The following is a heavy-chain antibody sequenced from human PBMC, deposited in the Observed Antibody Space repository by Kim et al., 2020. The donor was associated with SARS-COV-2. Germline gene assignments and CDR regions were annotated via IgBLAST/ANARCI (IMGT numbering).Heavy chain of an antibody. CDR3: ASVQIKSGSIVATTPSDAFDI. Sequence: SETLSLTCAVYGGSFSGYYWSWIRQPPGKGLEWIGEINHSGSTNYNPSLKSRVTISVDTSKNQFSLKLSSVTAADTAVYYCASVQIKSGSIVATTPSDAFDIWGQGTMVTVSS. J-gene: IGHJ3*02. V-gene: IGHV4-34*01. CDR1: GGSFSGYY. CDR2: INHSGST. D-gene: IGHD5-12*01.